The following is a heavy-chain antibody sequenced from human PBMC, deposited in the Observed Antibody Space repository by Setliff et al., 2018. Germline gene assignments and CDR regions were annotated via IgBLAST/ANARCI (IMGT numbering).Heavy chain of an antibody. CDR1: GFTFSSYA. CDR3: TREASVDFWSGYPYYYYMDV. Sequence: GGSLRLSCAASGFTFSSYAMSWVRQAPGKGLEWVGRIKSKAYGGTTEYAASVKGRFTISRDDSKSIAYLQMNSLKTEDTAVYYCTREASVDFWSGYPYYYYMDVWGKGTTVTVSS. J-gene: IGHJ6*03. D-gene: IGHD3-3*01. V-gene: IGHV3-49*04. CDR2: IKSKAYGGTT.